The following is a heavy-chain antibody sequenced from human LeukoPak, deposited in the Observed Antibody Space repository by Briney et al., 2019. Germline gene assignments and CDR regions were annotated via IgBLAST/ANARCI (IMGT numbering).Heavy chain of an antibody. CDR3: ARDMIGCSSTSCPYYYYYGMDV. CDR1: GYTFTGYY. V-gene: IGHV1-2*04. CDR2: INPNSGGT. D-gene: IGHD2-2*01. Sequence: ASVKVSCKASGYTFTGYYMHWVRQAPGQGLEWMGWINPNSGGTNYAQKFQGWVTMTRDTSISTAYMELSRLRSDDTAVYYCARDMIGCSSTSCPYYYYYGMDVWSQGTTVTVSS. J-gene: IGHJ6*02.